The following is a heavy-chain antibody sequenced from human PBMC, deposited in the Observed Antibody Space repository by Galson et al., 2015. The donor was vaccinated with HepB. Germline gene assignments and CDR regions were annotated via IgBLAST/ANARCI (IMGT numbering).Heavy chain of an antibody. J-gene: IGHJ3*02. Sequence: SVKVSCKASGGTFSSYAISWVRQAPGQGLEWMGGIIPIFGTANYAQKFQGRVTITADESTSTAYMELSSLRSEDTAVYYCARDAKSGYFDWRAFDIWGQGTMVTVSS. CDR1: GGTFSSYA. V-gene: IGHV1-69*13. D-gene: IGHD3-9*01. CDR2: IIPIFGTA. CDR3: ARDAKSGYFDWRAFDI.